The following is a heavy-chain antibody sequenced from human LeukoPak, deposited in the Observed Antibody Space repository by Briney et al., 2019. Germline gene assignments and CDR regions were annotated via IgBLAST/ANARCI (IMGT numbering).Heavy chain of an antibody. CDR2: INSDGDTT. CDR3: VKDRQYGDYGGGDFFDY. Sequence: GGSLRLSCEASGFTFHDYAMHWVRQVPGKGLEWVSVINSDGDTTNYAHSVKGRFSISRDNSKNSLYLQIDSLTTEATALYYCVKDRQYGDYGGGDFFDYWGQGTLVTVSS. V-gene: IGHV3-43D*03. D-gene: IGHD4-17*01. CDR1: GFTFHDYA. J-gene: IGHJ4*02.